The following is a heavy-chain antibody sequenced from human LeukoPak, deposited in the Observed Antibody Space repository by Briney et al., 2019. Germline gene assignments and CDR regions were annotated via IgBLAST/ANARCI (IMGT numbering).Heavy chain of an antibody. CDR1: GGSISSYY. D-gene: IGHD4-17*01. Sequence: SETLSLTCTVSGGSISSYYWSWIRQPPGKGLEWIGYIYYSGSTNYNPSLKSRVTISVDTSKNQYSLKLSSVTAADTAMYYCTRSRVTTSPYFDYWGQGILVTVSS. V-gene: IGHV4-59*12. CDR2: IYYSGST. CDR3: TRSRVTTSPYFDY. J-gene: IGHJ4*02.